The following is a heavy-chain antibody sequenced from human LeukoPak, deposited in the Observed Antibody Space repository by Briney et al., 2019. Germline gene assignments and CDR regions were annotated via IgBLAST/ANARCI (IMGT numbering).Heavy chain of an antibody. D-gene: IGHD6-6*01. J-gene: IGHJ4*02. V-gene: IGHV3-48*03. CDR3: ARAQARLLDY. Sequence: GGSLRLSRAASGFTFSSYEMNWVRQAPGKGLEWVSFISGSGGTIFYADSVKGRFTISRDNAKNSLYLQMNILRAEDTAVYYCARAQARLLDYWGQGTLVTVSS. CDR1: GFTFSSYE. CDR2: ISGSGGTI.